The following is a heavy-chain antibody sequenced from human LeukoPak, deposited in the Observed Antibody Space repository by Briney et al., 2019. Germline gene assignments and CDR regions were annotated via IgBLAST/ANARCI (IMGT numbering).Heavy chain of an antibody. D-gene: IGHD3-3*01. CDR1: GYTLTELS. V-gene: IGHV1-24*01. J-gene: IGHJ6*03. CDR3: ARVRPIFGVVYYYYYYMDV. CDR2: FDPEDGET. Sequence: GASVKVSCKVSGYTLTELSMHWVRQAPGKGLEWMGGFDPEDGETIYAQKFQGRVTMTEDTSTDTAYMELSSLRSEDTAVYYCARVRPIFGVVYYYYYYMDVWGEGTTVTVSS.